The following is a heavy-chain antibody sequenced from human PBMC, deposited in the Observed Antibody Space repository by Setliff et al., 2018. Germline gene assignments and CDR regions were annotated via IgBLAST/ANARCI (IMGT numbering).Heavy chain of an antibody. CDR2: IYHSGAT. V-gene: IGHV4-4*02. CDR1: GDSISSSHW. D-gene: IGHD2-2*01. CDR3: ATVPGGCSGTSCQIPN. Sequence: SETLSLTCAVSGDSISSSHWWTWVRQSPGKGLEWIGEIYHSGATSYNPSLKSRVTISVDKSTNHFSLELNSVTAADAAIYYCATVPGGCSGTSCQIPNWGQGILVTVSS. J-gene: IGHJ4*02.